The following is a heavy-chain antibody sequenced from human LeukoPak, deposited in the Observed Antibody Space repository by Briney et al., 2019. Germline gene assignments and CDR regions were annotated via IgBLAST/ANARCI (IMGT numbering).Heavy chain of an antibody. CDR3: AKYFAGSGYAFDI. J-gene: IGHJ3*02. V-gene: IGHV3-23*01. Sequence: PGGSLRLSCAASGFTFTNFAMSWVRQAPGKGLEWVSAISGSGGSTYYADSVKGRFTISRDNSENTLYLQVNSLRAEDTAVYYCAKYFAGSGYAFDIWGQGTMVTVSS. CDR2: ISGSGGST. CDR1: GFTFTNFA. D-gene: IGHD3-9*01.